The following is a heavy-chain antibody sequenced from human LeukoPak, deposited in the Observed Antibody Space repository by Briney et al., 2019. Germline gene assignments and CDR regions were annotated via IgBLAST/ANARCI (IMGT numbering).Heavy chain of an antibody. CDR3: ARSLRFLEWLGSYYYYMDV. Sequence: GGSLRLSCAASGFTFSSYSMNWVRQAPGKGLEWVSFISSSSSYIYYADSVRGRFTISRDNAKNSLYLQMNSLRAEDTAVYYCARSLRFLEWLGSYYYYMDVWGKGTTVTVSS. CDR2: ISSSSSYI. J-gene: IGHJ6*03. D-gene: IGHD3-3*01. V-gene: IGHV3-21*01. CDR1: GFTFSSYS.